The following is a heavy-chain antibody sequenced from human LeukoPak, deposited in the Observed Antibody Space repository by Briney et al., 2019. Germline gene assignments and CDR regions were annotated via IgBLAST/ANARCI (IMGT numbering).Heavy chain of an antibody. D-gene: IGHD3-16*01. CDR1: GDSISSYY. CDR3: GAGGASSKPFDY. Sequence: SETLSLTCTVSGDSISSYYWSWVRQPPGQGLEWIGFIFSTGTTNYNPSLKHGITITLNMSKNQSSQKLRSGAAADPAVFFFGAGGASSKPFDYWGQGAVVTV. J-gene: IGHJ4*02. CDR2: IFSTGTT. V-gene: IGHV4-59*01.